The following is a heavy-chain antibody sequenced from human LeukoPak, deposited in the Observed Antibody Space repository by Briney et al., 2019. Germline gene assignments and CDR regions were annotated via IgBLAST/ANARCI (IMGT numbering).Heavy chain of an antibody. CDR2: VYYNGRT. V-gene: IGHV4-39*02. CDR1: GDSITSRSFY. J-gene: IGHJ4*02. CDR3: ARRGNGSFYYFDD. Sequence: SETLSLPCFVSGDSITSRSFYWGWIRQPPGKNLEWIGNVYYNGRTSYNPSLKTRVTISVDTSRNHFSLKLTSVTAADTAVYYCARRGNGSFYYFDDWGQGTLVTVSS. D-gene: IGHD1-26*01.